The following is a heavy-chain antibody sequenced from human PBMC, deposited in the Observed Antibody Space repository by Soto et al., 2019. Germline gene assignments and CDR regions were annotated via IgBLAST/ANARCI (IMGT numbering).Heavy chain of an antibody. CDR2: ISYDCGTT. V-gene: IGHV3-15*01. D-gene: IGHD3-10*01. J-gene: IGHJ4*02. CDR3: ITDRGSGSYQPTASYFDY. CDR1: GFTCSSYG. Sequence: GGSLRLSCSASGFTCSSYGMHWVRHSPGKVLEWVTVISYDCGTTDYAAAVKGRFTISRHDSKSTLYLQMNSLKTEHTAVYYCITDRGSGSYQPTASYFDYSGQRRMLPVSS.